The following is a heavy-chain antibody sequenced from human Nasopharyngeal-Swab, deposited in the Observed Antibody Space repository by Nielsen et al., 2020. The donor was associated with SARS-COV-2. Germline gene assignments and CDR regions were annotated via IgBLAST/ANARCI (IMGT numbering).Heavy chain of an antibody. V-gene: IGHV2-26*01. Sequence: SGPTLVQPTETLTLTCTVSGFSLSNARMGVSWIRQPPGKALEWLAHIFSNDEKSYSTSLKSRLTTSKDTSKSQVVLTMTNMDPVDTATYYCARIRGTNYDILSLARYYYYGMDVWGQGTTVTVSS. CDR1: GFSLSNARMG. D-gene: IGHD3-9*01. CDR3: ARIRGTNYDILSLARYYYYGMDV. CDR2: IFSNDEK. J-gene: IGHJ6*02.